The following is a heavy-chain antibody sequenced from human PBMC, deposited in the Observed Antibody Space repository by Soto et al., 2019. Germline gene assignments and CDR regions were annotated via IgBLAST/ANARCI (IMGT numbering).Heavy chain of an antibody. CDR1: GGTFSSYT. CDR2: IIPIFGAA. D-gene: IGHD1-26*01. J-gene: IGHJ4*02. CDR3: AHDASGKALAY. Sequence: QVQLVQSGAEVKKPGSSVKVSCKASGGTFSSYTMSWVRQAPGQGLEWMGGIIPIFGAAKNAQKFQDRLTVTADESTSTAYMELRSLRSEDSAVYYCAHDASGKALAYWGQGTLVIVSS. V-gene: IGHV1-69*01.